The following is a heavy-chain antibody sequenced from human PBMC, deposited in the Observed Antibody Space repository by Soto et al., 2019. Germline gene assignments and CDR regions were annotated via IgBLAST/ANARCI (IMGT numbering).Heavy chain of an antibody. D-gene: IGHD6-19*01. CDR1: GFTFSSYG. CDR3: ARDRNSSGWYDLDY. V-gene: IGHV3-33*01. Sequence: QVQLVESGGGVVQPGRSLRLSCAASGFTFSSYGMHWVRQAPGKGLGWVAVIWYDGSNKYYADSVKGRFTISRDNSENTLYLQLNSLRAEDTAVYYCARDRNSSGWYDLDYWGQGTLVNVSS. J-gene: IGHJ4*02. CDR2: IWYDGSNK.